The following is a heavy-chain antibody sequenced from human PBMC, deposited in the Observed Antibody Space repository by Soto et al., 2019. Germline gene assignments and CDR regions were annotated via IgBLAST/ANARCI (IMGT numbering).Heavy chain of an antibody. V-gene: IGHV3-30*18. Sequence: QVQLVESGGGVVQPGRSLRLSCAASGFTFSSYGMHWVRQAPGKGLEWGAVISYDGSNKYYADSVKGGFTISRDNSKNTLYLQMNSLRAEDTAVYYWAKDGPDRGHYYYYMDVCGKGTTVTVSS. CDR2: ISYDGSNK. D-gene: IGHD3-16*01. CDR1: GFTFSSYG. J-gene: IGHJ6*03. CDR3: AKDGPDRGHYYYYMDV.